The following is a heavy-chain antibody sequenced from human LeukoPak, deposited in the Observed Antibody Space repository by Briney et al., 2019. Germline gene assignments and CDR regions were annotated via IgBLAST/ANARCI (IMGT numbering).Heavy chain of an antibody. CDR1: GGSISSGSYY. CDR2: IYTSGST. Sequence: SETLSLTCTVSGGSISSGSYYWSWIRQPAGKGLEWTGRIYTSGSTNYNPSLKSRVTISVDTSKNQFSLKLSSVTAADTAVYYCARSGKWELRFFDYWGQGTLVTVSS. V-gene: IGHV4-61*02. D-gene: IGHD1-26*01. J-gene: IGHJ4*02. CDR3: ARSGKWELRFFDY.